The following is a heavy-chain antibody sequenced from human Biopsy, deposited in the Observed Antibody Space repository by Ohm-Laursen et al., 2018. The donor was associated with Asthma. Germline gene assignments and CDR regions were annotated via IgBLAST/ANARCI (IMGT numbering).Heavy chain of an antibody. Sequence: SETLSLTCRVSGGYTGSSDHHWAWIRQAPGKGLEWIGFVFWSGSTHYSRSFERRVSISIDTATNEFSMKLWSVTPADTAVYFCARVVSYGDIYFGIDVWGPGNTVVVS. V-gene: IGHV4-30-4*01. CDR3: ARVVSYGDIYFGIDV. J-gene: IGHJ6*02. CDR2: VFWSGST. CDR1: GGYTGSSDHH. D-gene: IGHD4-17*01.